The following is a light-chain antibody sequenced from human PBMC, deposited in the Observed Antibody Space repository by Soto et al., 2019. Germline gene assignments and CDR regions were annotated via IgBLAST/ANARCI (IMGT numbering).Light chain of an antibody. CDR3: QQYNSYPWT. Sequence: DIQMTQSPSTLSASVGDRVTITCRASQSISSWLAWYHQKPGKAPNLLIYDASSLESGVPSRFSGSGSGTEFALTISSLQPDDFATYDCQQYNSYPWTFGQGTKVEIK. CDR2: DAS. J-gene: IGKJ1*01. V-gene: IGKV1-5*01. CDR1: QSISSW.